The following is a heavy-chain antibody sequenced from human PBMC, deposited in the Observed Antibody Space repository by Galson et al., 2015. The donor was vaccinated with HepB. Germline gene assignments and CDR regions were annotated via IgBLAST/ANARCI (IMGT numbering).Heavy chain of an antibody. J-gene: IGHJ4*02. V-gene: IGHV3-23*01. CDR1: GFTFSSYA. CDR3: AKTAVRGSGSYGTDY. D-gene: IGHD3-10*01. Sequence: LRLSCAASGFTFSSYAMSWVRQAPGKGLEWVSAISGTGGRTYYVDSVKGRFTISRDNSKNTLYLQMNSLRAEDTAVYYCAKTAVRGSGSYGTDYWGQGTLVTVSS. CDR2: ISGTGGRT.